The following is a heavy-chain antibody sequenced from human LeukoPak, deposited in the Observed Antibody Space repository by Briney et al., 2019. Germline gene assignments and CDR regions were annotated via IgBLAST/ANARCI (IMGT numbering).Heavy chain of an antibody. D-gene: IGHD3-22*01. CDR2: MRSKASGGTT. J-gene: IGHJ1*01. V-gene: IGHV3-49*04. Sequence: GGSLRLSCTASGFTFGDYAMGWVRQAPGKGLEWVGFMRSKASGGTTEYAASVKGRFTISRDDSKSIAYLQMNSLKTEDTAVYYCTRSYDRSGYYPGYFHHWGQGTLVTVSS. CDR1: GFTFGDYA. CDR3: TRSYDRSGYYPGYFHH.